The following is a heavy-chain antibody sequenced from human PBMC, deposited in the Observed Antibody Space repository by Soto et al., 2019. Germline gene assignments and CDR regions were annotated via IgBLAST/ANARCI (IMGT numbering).Heavy chain of an antibody. CDR1: GFTFSSYA. D-gene: IGHD2-2*01. Sequence: GGSLRLSCAASGFTFSSYAMSWVRQAPGKGLERVSAISGSGGSTYYADSVKGRFTISRDNSKNTLYLQMNSLRAEDTAVFYCAKLPYIVVVPAASFDYWGQGTLVTVSS. CDR3: AKLPYIVVVPAASFDY. V-gene: IGHV3-23*01. J-gene: IGHJ4*02. CDR2: ISGSGGST.